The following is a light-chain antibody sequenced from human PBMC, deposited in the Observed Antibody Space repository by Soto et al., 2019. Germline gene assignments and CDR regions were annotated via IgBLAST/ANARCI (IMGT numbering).Light chain of an antibody. CDR3: QQFSSYPLT. CDR1: QSVSSSF. J-gene: IGKJ4*01. Sequence: EIVLTQSPGTLSLSPGERATLSCRASQSVSSSFLAWYQQKPGQAPRLLIYGASSRATGIPDRFGGSGSGTDFTLTISRLEPEDFAVYYCQQFSSYPLTFGGGTKV. V-gene: IGKV3-20*01. CDR2: GAS.